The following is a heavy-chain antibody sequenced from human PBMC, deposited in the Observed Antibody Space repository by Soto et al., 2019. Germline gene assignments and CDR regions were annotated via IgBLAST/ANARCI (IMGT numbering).Heavy chain of an antibody. CDR2: ISSSSTTK. CDR1: GFTFGGYS. CDR3: ARDGCSGSNCLNWFDP. Sequence: PGGSLRLSCAASGFTFGGYSVNWVRQAPGKGLEWVSYISSSSTTKYYADSVKGRFTISRDNAKNSLYLQMNSLRAEDTAVYYCARDGCSGSNCLNWFDPWGQGTLVTVSS. D-gene: IGHD2-15*01. J-gene: IGHJ5*02. V-gene: IGHV3-48*01.